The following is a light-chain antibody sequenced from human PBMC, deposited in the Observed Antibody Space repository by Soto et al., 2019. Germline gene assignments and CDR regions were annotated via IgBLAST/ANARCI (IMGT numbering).Light chain of an antibody. CDR2: EGS. CDR1: SSDIGSYNL. CDR3: GSKAGSDKHVV. V-gene: IGLV2-23*01. Sequence: QSALTQPASVSGSPGQSITISCTGSSSDIGSYNLVSWYQQHPGKAPKLMIYEGSKRPSGVSNRFSGSKPGNTASLTISGLQAEDEADYYCGSKAGSDKHVVFGGGTKLTVL. J-gene: IGLJ2*01.